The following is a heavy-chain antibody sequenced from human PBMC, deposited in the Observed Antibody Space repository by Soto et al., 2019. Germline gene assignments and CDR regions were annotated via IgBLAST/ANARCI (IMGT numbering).Heavy chain of an antibody. D-gene: IGHD1-1*01. CDR2: IYYSGST. Sequence: SETLSLTCTVSGGSISSGGYYWSWIRQHPGKGLEWIGYIYYSGSTYYNPSLKSRVTISVDTSKNQFSLKLSSVTAADTAVYYCARDLRGNWNFYGMDVWGQGTTVTVPS. J-gene: IGHJ6*02. CDR1: GGSISSGGYY. V-gene: IGHV4-31*03. CDR3: ARDLRGNWNFYGMDV.